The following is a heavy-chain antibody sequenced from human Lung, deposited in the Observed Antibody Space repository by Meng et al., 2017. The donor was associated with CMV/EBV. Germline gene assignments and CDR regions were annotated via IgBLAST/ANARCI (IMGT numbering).Heavy chain of an antibody. CDR1: GFTFSSYS. CDR3: ARSATYYSGSGSYYDA. V-gene: IGHV3-48*04. Sequence: GGSLRLXCAASGFTFSSYSMNWVGQAPGKGLECVSYISSSSSTIYYADSVKGRFTISRDNAKNSLYLQMNSLGAEDTAVYFCARSATYYSGSGSYYDAWGKGTXVTVSS. CDR2: ISSSSSTI. D-gene: IGHD3-10*01. J-gene: IGHJ4*02.